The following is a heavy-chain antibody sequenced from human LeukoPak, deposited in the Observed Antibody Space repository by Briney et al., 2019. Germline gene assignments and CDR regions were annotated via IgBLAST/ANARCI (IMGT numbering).Heavy chain of an antibody. V-gene: IGHV4-30-2*01. J-gene: IGHJ5*02. CDR1: GGSISSGGYY. D-gene: IGHD2-15*01. CDR2: IYHSGST. Sequence: SQTLSLTCTVSGGSISSGGYYWSWIRQPPGKGLEWIGYIYHSGSTYYNPSLKSRVTISVDRSKNQFSLKLSSVTAADTAVYYCARARYCSGGSCSNWFDPWGQGTLVTVSS. CDR3: ARARYCSGGSCSNWFDP.